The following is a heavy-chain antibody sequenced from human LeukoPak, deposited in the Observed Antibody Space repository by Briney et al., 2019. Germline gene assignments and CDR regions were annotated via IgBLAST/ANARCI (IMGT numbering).Heavy chain of an antibody. CDR3: AIIRGRNS. CDR2: ISSSSNDI. CDR1: GLTFTSYT. V-gene: IGHV3-21*01. D-gene: IGHD3-10*01. J-gene: IGHJ4*02. Sequence: GGSLRLSCVVSGLTFTSYTMDWVRQAPGKGLEWLSSISSSSNDIYYADSVKGRFTISRDNAKNSVILQMNSLRAEDTSLYYCAIIRGRNSWGQGTLVTVSS.